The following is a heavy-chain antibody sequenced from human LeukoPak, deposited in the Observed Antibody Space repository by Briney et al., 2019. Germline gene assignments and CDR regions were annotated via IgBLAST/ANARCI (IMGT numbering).Heavy chain of an antibody. J-gene: IGHJ4*02. CDR3: ARENTGFGELLSRFDY. CDR1: GFTFSSYW. V-gene: IGHV3-7*01. CDR2: IKQDGSEK. D-gene: IGHD3-10*01. Sequence: GGSLRLSCAASGFTFSSYWMSWVRQAPGKGLEWVANIKQDGSEKYYVDSVKGRFTISRDNSKNTLHLQMNSLRVEDTAIYFCARENTGFGELLSRFDYWGQGTLVTVSS.